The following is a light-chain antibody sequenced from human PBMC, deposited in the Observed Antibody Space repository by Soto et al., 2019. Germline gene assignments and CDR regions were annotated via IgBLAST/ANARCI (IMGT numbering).Light chain of an antibody. J-gene: IGKJ1*01. CDR2: GAS. CDR1: QSVSSSY. V-gene: IGKV3-20*01. CDR3: QQYGSSPRT. Sequence: EIVLTQSPGALSLSPGERATLSCGASQSVSSSYLAWYQQKPGQAPRLLIYGASTRATGIPDRFSGRGSGTAFTITISRLETEDFAVYYCQQYGSSPRTCGQGTKVEIK.